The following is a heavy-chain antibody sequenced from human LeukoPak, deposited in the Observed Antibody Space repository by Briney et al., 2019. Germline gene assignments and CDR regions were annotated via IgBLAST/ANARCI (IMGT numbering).Heavy chain of an antibody. Sequence: ETLSLTCTVSGGSISSGGYYWSWVRQAPGKGLEWVSAIIASGDSTYFADSVKGRFTISRDNFKSTLYLQMNSLRAEDTAVYYCAKYSSRSGMDVWGQGTTVTVSS. CDR2: IIASGDST. J-gene: IGHJ6*02. D-gene: IGHD6-13*01. CDR1: GGSISSGGYY. V-gene: IGHV3-23*01. CDR3: AKYSSRSGMDV.